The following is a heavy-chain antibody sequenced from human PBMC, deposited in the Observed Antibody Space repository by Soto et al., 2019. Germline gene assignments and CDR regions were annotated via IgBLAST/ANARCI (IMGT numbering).Heavy chain of an antibody. CDR2: IYHSGST. Sequence: QVQLQESGPGLMKPSGTLSLTCAVSGGSITSGNWWNWVRQPPGKGLEWIGEIYHSGSTNYIPSLKRRVTISVDKSKSHFSLRLTSVTAADTAVYYCARYGDYPYFDSWGQGTLITVSS. V-gene: IGHV4-4*02. CDR1: GGSITSGNW. D-gene: IGHD4-17*01. J-gene: IGHJ4*02. CDR3: ARYGDYPYFDS.